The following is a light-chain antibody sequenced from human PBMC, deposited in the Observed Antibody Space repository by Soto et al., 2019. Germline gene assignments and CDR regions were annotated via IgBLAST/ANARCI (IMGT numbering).Light chain of an antibody. V-gene: IGKV3D-15*01. CDR2: GAS. Sequence: EIVLTQSPGTLSLSPGERATLSCRASQSVSSHLAWYQQKPGQAPRLLIYGASTRATGIPARFSGGGSGTEFTLTISSLQSEDFAVYYCHQYDNWPPWTFGQGTKVDIK. CDR1: QSVSSH. CDR3: HQYDNWPPWT. J-gene: IGKJ1*01.